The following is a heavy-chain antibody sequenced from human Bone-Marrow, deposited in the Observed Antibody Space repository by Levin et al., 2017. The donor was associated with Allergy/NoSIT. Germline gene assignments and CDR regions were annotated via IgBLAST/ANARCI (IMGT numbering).Heavy chain of an antibody. V-gene: IGHV3-23*01. Sequence: TGGSLRLSCEASGFTFNNYAMVWVRQAPGKGLDWVAGVSDRGDETYYADSVRGRFTTSRDNSKNTVFLQMNSLRVEDAAVYYCAKVLSRVQYYWYGADVWGQGTTVTVSS. CDR1: GFTFNNYA. J-gene: IGHJ6*02. D-gene: IGHD2-8*02. CDR2: VSDRGDET. CDR3: AKVLSRVQYYWYGADV.